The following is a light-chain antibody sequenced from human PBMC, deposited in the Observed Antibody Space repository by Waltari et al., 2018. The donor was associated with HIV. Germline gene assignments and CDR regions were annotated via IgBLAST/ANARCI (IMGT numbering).Light chain of an antibody. CDR1: QSISSY. CDR2: AAS. J-gene: IGKJ1*01. CDR3: QQSYSTPRT. Sequence: DIQMTQSPSSLSASVGDGVTISCRASQSISSYLNGYQQKPGKAPKLLIYAASSLQSGVPSRFSGSGSGTDFTLTISSLQPEDFVTYYCQQSYSTPRTFGQGTKVEIK. V-gene: IGKV1-39*01.